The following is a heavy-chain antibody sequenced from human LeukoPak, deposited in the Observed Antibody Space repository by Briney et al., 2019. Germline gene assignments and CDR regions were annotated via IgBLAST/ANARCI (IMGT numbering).Heavy chain of an antibody. V-gene: IGHV3-7*01. CDR3: ARDRYSYGKYYFDY. Sequence: PGGSLRLSCAASGFTFSSYWMSWVRQAPGKGLEWVANIKQDGSEKYYVDSVKGRFTISRDNAKNSLYLQMNSLRVEDTALYYCARDRYSYGKYYFDYWGQGTLVTVSS. CDR2: IKQDGSEK. J-gene: IGHJ4*02. CDR1: GFTFSSYW. D-gene: IGHD5-18*01.